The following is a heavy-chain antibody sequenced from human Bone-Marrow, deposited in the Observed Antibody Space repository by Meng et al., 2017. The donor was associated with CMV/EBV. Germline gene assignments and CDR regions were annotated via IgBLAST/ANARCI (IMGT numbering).Heavy chain of an antibody. CDR3: AKLGRDIVVAPTTSVDY. J-gene: IGHJ4*02. V-gene: IGHV3-30*02. D-gene: IGHD2-2*01. CDR1: GFTFSSYG. CDR2: IRYDGSNQ. Sequence: GESLKISCAASGFTFSSYGMHWVRQAPGKGLEWVAFIRYDGSNQNYADSVKGRFTISRDNSENTLYLQMNSLRAEDTAIYYCAKLGRDIVVAPTTSVDYWGQGTLVTLSS.